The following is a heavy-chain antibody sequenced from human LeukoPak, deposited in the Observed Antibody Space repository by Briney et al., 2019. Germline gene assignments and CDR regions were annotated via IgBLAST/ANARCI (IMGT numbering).Heavy chain of an antibody. CDR2: IYYTGST. Sequence: SETLSLTCAVSGGSMTTYYWSWIRQPPGKGLEWIGYIYYTGSTNYNPSLKSRVTISVDTSRNQFSLKMTSVNASDTAVYYCARPNGGNPYDAFDVWGQGTMVTVSP. D-gene: IGHD4-23*01. V-gene: IGHV4-59*08. CDR1: GGSMTTYY. CDR3: ARPNGGNPYDAFDV. J-gene: IGHJ3*01.